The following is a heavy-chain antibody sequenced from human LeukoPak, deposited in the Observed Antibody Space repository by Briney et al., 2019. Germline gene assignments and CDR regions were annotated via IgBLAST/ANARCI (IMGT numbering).Heavy chain of an antibody. CDR2: IRSSSSTI. D-gene: IGHD6-13*01. CDR1: GFSFSDYS. V-gene: IGHV3-48*01. J-gene: IGHJ4*02. CDR3: AEEKQQLIDY. Sequence: GGSLRLSCATSGFSFSDYSMNWVRQAPGKGLEWVSYIRSSSSTIYYADSVKGRFTISRDNSKNTLYLQMNSLTAEDTAVYYCAEEKQQLIDYWGQVTLVTVYS.